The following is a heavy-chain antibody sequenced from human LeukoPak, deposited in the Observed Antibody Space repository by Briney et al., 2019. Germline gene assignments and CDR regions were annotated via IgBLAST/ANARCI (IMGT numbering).Heavy chain of an antibody. CDR1: GYTFTSYG. D-gene: IGHD4-11*01. Sequence: ASVKVSCKASGYTFTSYGISWVRQAPGRGREWMGWISAYKGNTNYAQKLQGRVTMTTDTSTSTAYMELRSLRSDDTAVYYCAIKIDYPEGVDYWGQGTLVTVSS. CDR3: AIKIDYPEGVDY. CDR2: ISAYKGNT. V-gene: IGHV1-18*01. J-gene: IGHJ4*02.